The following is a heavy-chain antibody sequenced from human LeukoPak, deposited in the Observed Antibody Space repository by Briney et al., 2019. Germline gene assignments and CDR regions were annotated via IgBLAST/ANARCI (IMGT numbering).Heavy chain of an antibody. V-gene: IGHV3-30*09. CDR1: GFTFGSYA. CDR3: AREVSWYYFDY. Sequence: GRSLSLSCAASGFTFGSYAMHWVRQAPDKGLEWVAVISYDGSNKYYADSVNGRFAISRDNSKKTLYLQMNSLRGDDTAVYYCAREVSWYYFDYWGQGILVTVSS. J-gene: IGHJ4*02. CDR2: ISYDGSNK. D-gene: IGHD6-13*01.